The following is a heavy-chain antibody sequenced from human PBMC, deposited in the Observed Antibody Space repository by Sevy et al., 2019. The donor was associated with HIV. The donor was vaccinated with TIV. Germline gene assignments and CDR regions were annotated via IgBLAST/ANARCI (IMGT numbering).Heavy chain of an antibody. CDR3: AKDISNADTAMDGFYYYYAMDV. CDR2: ISWDGGST. J-gene: IGHJ6*02. V-gene: IGHV3-43D*03. Sequence: GGSLRLSCAASGFTFDDYAMHWVRQAPGKGLEWVSLISWDGGSTYYADSVKGRFTISRDNSKNSLYLQMNSLRAEDTAVYYCAKDISNADTAMDGFYYYYAMDVWGQGTTVTFSS. CDR1: GFTFDDYA. D-gene: IGHD5-18*01.